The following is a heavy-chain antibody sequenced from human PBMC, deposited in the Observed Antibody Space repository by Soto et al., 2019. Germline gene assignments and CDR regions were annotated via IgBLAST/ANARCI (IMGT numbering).Heavy chain of an antibody. V-gene: IGHV3-30-3*01. CDR1: GFTFSSYA. D-gene: IGHD1-26*01. CDR3: ARSVVGATIGG. Sequence: QVQLVESGGGVVQPGRSLRLSCAASGFTFSSYAMHWVRQAPGKGLEWVAVISYDGSNKYYADSVKGRFTISRDNSKNTLYLQMNSLRAEDTAVYYCARSVVGATIGGWGQGTLVTVSS. CDR2: ISYDGSNK. J-gene: IGHJ4*02.